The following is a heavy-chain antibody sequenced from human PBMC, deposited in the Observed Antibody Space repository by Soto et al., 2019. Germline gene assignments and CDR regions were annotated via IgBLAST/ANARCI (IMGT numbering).Heavy chain of an antibody. V-gene: IGHV4-59*01. J-gene: IGHJ6*03. CDR3: ARGGRSAYNYYMGV. CDR2: VYYSGST. CDR1: GGSIST. Sequence: QVQLQESGPGLVKPSETLSLTCTVSGGSISTWSWVRQPPGKGLEWIGYVYYSGSTNYNPSLKSRVTISVDTSKNQFSLKLTSVTAADTAMYYCARGGRSAYNYYMGVWGKGTTVTVSS.